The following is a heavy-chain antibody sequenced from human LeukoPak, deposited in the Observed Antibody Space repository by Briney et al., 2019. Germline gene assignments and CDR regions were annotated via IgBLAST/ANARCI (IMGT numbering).Heavy chain of an antibody. J-gene: IGHJ3*02. CDR2: ISYDGSNK. V-gene: IGHV3-30-3*01. CDR1: GFTFSSYP. Sequence: GSLRLSCAASGFTFSSYPMHWVRQVPGKGLEWVAVISYDGSNKYYADSVKGRFTISRDNAKNSLYLQMNSLRAEDTAVYYFAREPAFDMWRQGTMVTVSS. CDR3: AREPAFDM.